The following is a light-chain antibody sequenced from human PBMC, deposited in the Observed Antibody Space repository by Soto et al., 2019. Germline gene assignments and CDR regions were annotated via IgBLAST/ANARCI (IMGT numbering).Light chain of an antibody. CDR1: ESISSW. J-gene: IGKJ4*01. CDR2: DVS. CDR3: QKYNSAPLT. Sequence: DIQMTQSPSTLSASIGDRVVITCRASESISSWLAWYQQKPGKAPKLLIYDVSSLESGVPSRFSGSGSGTEFTLTISSLQPEDVAAYYCQKYNSAPLTFGGGTKVDIK. V-gene: IGKV1-5*01.